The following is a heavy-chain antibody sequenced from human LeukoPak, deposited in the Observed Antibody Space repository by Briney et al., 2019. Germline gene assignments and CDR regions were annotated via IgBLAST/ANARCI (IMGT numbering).Heavy chain of an antibody. Sequence: GGSLRLSCAASGFTFSDYHMSWIRQAPGKGLEWVSYISSSGSTIYYADSVKGRFTISRDNAKNSLYLQMNSLRAEDTAVYYCASEKALLCFGELLPTSYYGMDVWGQGTTVTVSS. CDR1: GFTFSDYH. CDR2: ISSSGSTI. CDR3: ASEKALLCFGELLPTSYYGMDV. J-gene: IGHJ6*02. D-gene: IGHD3-10*01. V-gene: IGHV3-11*01.